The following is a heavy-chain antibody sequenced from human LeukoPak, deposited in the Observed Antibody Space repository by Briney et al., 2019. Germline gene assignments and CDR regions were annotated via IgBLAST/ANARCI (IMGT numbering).Heavy chain of an antibody. CDR3: ATTSSSWSWFDP. Sequence: ASVKVSCKVSGYTLTELSMHWVRQAPGKELEWMGGFDPEDGETIYAQKFQGRVTMTEDTSTDTAYMELSSLRSEDTAVYYCATTSSSWSWFDPWGQGTLVTVSS. CDR2: FDPEDGET. V-gene: IGHV1-24*01. J-gene: IGHJ5*02. D-gene: IGHD6-13*01. CDR1: GYTLTELS.